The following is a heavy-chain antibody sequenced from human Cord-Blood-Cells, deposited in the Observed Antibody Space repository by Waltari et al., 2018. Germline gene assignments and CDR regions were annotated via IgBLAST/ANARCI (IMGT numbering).Heavy chain of an antibody. CDR2: INPNSGGT. Sequence: QVQLVQSGAEVKKPGASVKVSCKASGYTFTGYYMPWVRQAPGQGLEWMGWINPNSGGTNYAQKFQGWVTMTRDTSISTAYMELSRLRSDDTAVYYCAREGGYSGYDYYFDYWGQGTLVTVSS. CDR1: GYTFTGYY. V-gene: IGHV1-2*04. J-gene: IGHJ4*02. CDR3: AREGGYSGYDYYFDY. D-gene: IGHD5-12*01.